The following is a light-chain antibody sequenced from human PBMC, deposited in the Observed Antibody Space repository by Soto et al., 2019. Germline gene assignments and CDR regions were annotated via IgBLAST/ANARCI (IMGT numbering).Light chain of an antibody. Sequence: AIRMTHSPSSLSASTGDRVTITFRASQGISSYLAWYQQKPGKAPKLLIYAASTLQSGVPSRFSGSGSGTDFTLTISCLQSEDFATYYCQQYNSYSKTFGQGTKVDIK. CDR2: AAS. V-gene: IGKV1-8*01. CDR3: QQYNSYSKT. J-gene: IGKJ1*01. CDR1: QGISSY.